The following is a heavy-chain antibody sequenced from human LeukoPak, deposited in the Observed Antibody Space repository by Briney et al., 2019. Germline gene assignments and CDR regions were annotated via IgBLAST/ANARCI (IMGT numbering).Heavy chain of an antibody. CDR3: ARNGYSSSWYMGRFDY. Sequence: PSETLSLTCTVSGGSISSYYWSWIRQPPGKGLEWIGYIYYSGSTNYNPSLKSRVTISVDTSKNQFSLKLSSVTAADTAVYYCARNGYSSSWYMGRFDYRGQGTLVTVSS. CDR2: IYYSGST. J-gene: IGHJ4*02. D-gene: IGHD6-13*01. CDR1: GGSISSYY. V-gene: IGHV4-59*08.